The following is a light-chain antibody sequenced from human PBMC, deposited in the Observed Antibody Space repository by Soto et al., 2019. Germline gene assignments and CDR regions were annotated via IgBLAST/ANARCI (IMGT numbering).Light chain of an antibody. Sequence: QSVLTRPASVSGSPGQSITLSCTGSSSDVGAYNYVSWYQQHPGKAPKVIVYDVSNRPSGVSNRFSGSKSGNTASLTISGLQAEDEADYYCDSFTSSGLYVFGTGTKVTVL. CDR2: DVS. J-gene: IGLJ1*01. V-gene: IGLV2-14*03. CDR1: SSDVGAYNY. CDR3: DSFTSSGLYV.